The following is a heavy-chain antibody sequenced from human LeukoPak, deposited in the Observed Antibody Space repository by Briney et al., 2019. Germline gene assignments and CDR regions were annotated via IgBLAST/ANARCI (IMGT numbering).Heavy chain of an antibody. J-gene: IGHJ6*02. V-gene: IGHV1-2*02. D-gene: IGHD6-19*01. CDR2: IYPNSGGT. CDR3: ARDLSSGWIYYYYGMDV. Sequence: ASVKVSCKASGYTFTGYYMHWVRQAPGQGLEWMGWIYPNSGGTNYAQKFQGRVTMTRDTSISTAYMELSRLRSDDTAVYYCARDLSSGWIYYYYGMDVWGQGTTVTVSS. CDR1: GYTFTGYY.